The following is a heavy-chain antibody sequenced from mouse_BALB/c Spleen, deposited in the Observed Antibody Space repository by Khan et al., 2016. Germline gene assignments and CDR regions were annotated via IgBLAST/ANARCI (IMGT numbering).Heavy chain of an antibody. CDR2: IDPANGNT. CDR3: ASSPYDYDVGFAY. Sequence: EVQLQESGAELVKPGASVKLSCTASGFNIKDTYMHWVKQRPEQGLEWIGRIDPANGNTKYDPKFQGKATITADTSSNTAYLQLSRLTSEDAAVYYCASSPYDYDVGFAYWGQGTLVTVSA. V-gene: IGHV14-3*02. D-gene: IGHD2-4*01. CDR1: GFNIKDTY. J-gene: IGHJ3*01.